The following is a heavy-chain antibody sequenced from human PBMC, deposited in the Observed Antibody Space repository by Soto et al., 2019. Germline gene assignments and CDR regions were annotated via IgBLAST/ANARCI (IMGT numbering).Heavy chain of an antibody. J-gene: IGHJ6*03. CDR1: GFTFSSYS. D-gene: IGHD1-1*01. Sequence: GGSLRLSCAASGFTFSSYSMNWVRQAPGKGLEWISYIRSSSSDIYHADSVKGRFTISRDNAKSSLYLQMNSLRAEDTAVYYCAIQLEGDYYYSYMDVWGKGTTVTVSS. V-gene: IGHV3-48*01. CDR2: IRSSSSDI. CDR3: AIQLEGDYYYSYMDV.